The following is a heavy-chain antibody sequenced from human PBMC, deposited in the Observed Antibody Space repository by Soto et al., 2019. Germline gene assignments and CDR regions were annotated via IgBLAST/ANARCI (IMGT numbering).Heavy chain of an antibody. J-gene: IGHJ4*02. Sequence: SETLSLTCAVSGGSLRCHYWSWIRQSPEKGLEWIGEINHSGFTNYNPTLKSRVTISRDASKNQFSLRLSSMTAAVSAVYFCARAAVKLGATLFDSWGQGTLVTVSS. CDR3: ARAAVKLGATLFDS. CDR2: INHSGFT. V-gene: IGHV4-34*01. CDR1: GGSLRCHY. D-gene: IGHD1-26*01.